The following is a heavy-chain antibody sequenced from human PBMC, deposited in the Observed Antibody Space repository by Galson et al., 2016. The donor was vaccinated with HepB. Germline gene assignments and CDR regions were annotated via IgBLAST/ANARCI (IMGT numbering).Heavy chain of an antibody. D-gene: IGHD3-3*01. Sequence: LSLTCTISGFSISSGTFYWSWIRQPAGRGLEWIGRISTSGSTSYNPSLRSRVSISVDTSKNHFSLNLSSVTAADTAMYYCARDSTIFGVEYYFDQWGQGTLVTVSS. CDR1: GFSISSGTFY. J-gene: IGHJ4*02. CDR2: ISTSGST. CDR3: ARDSTIFGVEYYFDQ. V-gene: IGHV4-61*02.